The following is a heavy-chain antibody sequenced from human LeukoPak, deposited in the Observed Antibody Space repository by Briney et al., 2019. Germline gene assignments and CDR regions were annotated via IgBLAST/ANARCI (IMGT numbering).Heavy chain of an antibody. CDR2: MTSGGSYK. V-gene: IGHV3-21*01. CDR3: ARDWSYGVRGWYFDL. CDR1: EFNFKTYG. D-gene: IGHD5-18*01. J-gene: IGHJ2*01. Sequence: GGSLRLSCAASEFNFKTYGMSWVRQAPGKGLEWVSSMTSGGSYKYYADSVKGRFTVSRDNSKNSLYLQMNNLRAEDTAVYYCARDWSYGVRGWYFDLWGRGTLVTVSS.